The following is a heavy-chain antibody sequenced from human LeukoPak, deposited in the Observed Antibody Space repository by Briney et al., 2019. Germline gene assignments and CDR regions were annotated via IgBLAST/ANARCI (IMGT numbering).Heavy chain of an antibody. D-gene: IGHD1-26*01. CDR2: IYYSGST. CDR3: ARGMGSYLNWFDP. V-gene: IGHV4-61*01. Sequence: SETLSLTCTVSGYSITSAYYWSWIRQPPGKGLEWIGYIYYSGSTNYNPSLKSRVTISVDTSKNQFSLKLSSVTAADTAVYYCARGMGSYLNWFDPWGQGTLVTVSS. J-gene: IGHJ5*02. CDR1: GYSITSAYY.